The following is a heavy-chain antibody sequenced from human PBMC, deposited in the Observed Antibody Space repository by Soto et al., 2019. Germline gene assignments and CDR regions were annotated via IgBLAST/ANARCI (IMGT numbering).Heavy chain of an antibody. CDR2: INPNSGGT. CDR1: GYTFTGYY. J-gene: IGHJ6*02. CDR3: ARGRITMVRGVIIAAGYGMDV. Sequence: QVQLVQSGAEVKKPGASVKVSCKASGYTFTGYYMHWVRQAPGQGLEWMGWINPNSGGTNYAQKFQGWVTMTRDTSSSTAYMELSRLRSDDTAVYYCARGRITMVRGVIIAAGYGMDVWGQGTTVTVSS. V-gene: IGHV1-2*04. D-gene: IGHD3-10*01.